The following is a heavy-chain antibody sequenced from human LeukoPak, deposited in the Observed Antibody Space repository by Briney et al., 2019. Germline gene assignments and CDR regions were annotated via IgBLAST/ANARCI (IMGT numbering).Heavy chain of an antibody. J-gene: IGHJ4*02. CDR1: GFTFSSYW. CDR2: ISGSGIST. CDR3: AKGDNNILTGYYNSFDY. V-gene: IGHV3-23*01. D-gene: IGHD3-9*01. Sequence: PGGSLRLSCAASGFTFSSYWMSWVRQAPGKGLEWVSTISGSGISTYYADSVKGRFTISRDNSRNTLYLQMNSLRAEDTALYYCAKGDNNILTGYYNSFDYWGQGTLVTVSS.